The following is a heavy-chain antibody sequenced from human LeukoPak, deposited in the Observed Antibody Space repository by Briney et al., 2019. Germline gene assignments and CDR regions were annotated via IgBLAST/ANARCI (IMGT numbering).Heavy chain of an antibody. Sequence: SGGSLRLSCAASGFTFSGYWMHWARQSPGKGLVWVSCINGDGSDTRYADSVKGRFTISRDNAKNTLYLQMNSLRVEDTAVYYCARDPRSKGFDPWGQGTLVTVSS. V-gene: IGHV3-74*01. CDR3: ARDPRSKGFDP. J-gene: IGHJ5*02. D-gene: IGHD1-26*01. CDR1: GFTFSGYW. CDR2: INGDGSDT.